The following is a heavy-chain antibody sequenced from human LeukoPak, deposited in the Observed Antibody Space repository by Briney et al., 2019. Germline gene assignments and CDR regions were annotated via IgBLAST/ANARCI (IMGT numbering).Heavy chain of an antibody. CDR1: GDSITSYY. V-gene: IGHV4-59*01. J-gene: IGHJ3*02. D-gene: IGHD1-26*01. CDR3: ARVSRSGNLDMHFDI. CDR2: IYYSGGT. Sequence: SETLSLTCTVSGDSITSYYWSWIRQPPGKGLEWIGYIYYSGGTNYNPSLKSRVSISVDTSKNHFSLRLSSVTAADTALYYCARVSRSGNLDMHFDIWGQGTMVTVSS.